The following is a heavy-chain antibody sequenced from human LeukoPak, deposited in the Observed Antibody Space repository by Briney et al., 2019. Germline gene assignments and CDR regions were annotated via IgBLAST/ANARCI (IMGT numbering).Heavy chain of an antibody. CDR1: GGTFSSYA. V-gene: IGHV1-69*13. CDR3: ARNREYCGGDCYSRGGSAFDI. D-gene: IGHD2-21*02. CDR2: IIPIFGTA. Sequence: SVKVSCKASGGTFSSYAISWVRQAPGQGLEWMGGIIPIFGTANYAQKFQGRVTITADESTSTAYMELSSLRSEDTAVYYCARNREYCGGDCYSRGGSAFDIWGQGTMVTVSS. J-gene: IGHJ3*02.